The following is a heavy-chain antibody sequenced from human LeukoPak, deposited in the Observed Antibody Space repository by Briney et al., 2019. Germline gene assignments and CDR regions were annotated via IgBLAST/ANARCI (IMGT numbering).Heavy chain of an antibody. CDR1: GGSVSSYY. CDR3: ASRAYCGGDCYLVDAFDI. Sequence: SETLSLTCSVSGGSVSSYYWSWIRQHPGKGLEWIGYIYYSGSTYYNPSLKSRVTISVDTSKNQFSLKLSSVTAADTAVYYCASRAYCGGDCYLVDAFDIWGQGTMVTVSS. D-gene: IGHD2-21*02. J-gene: IGHJ3*02. V-gene: IGHV4-59*06. CDR2: IYYSGST.